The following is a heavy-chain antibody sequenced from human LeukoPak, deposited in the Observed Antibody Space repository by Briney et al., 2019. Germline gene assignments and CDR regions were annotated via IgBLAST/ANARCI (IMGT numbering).Heavy chain of an antibody. CDR2: INWNSDST. V-gene: IGHV3-20*04. CDR1: GVSFADSG. CDR3: ARDLRVVITGSFDS. J-gene: IGHJ4*02. Sequence: GGSLRLSCAASGVSFADSGLTWGPQAPGKGLGWVFGINWNSDSTEYADYGKGRFTISKDNTKNSLHLQMNRLRAEATALYYCARDLRVVITGSFDSWGEGALVTVSS. D-gene: IGHD3-22*01.